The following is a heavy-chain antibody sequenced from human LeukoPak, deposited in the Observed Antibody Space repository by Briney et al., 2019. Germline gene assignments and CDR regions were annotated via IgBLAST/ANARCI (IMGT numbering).Heavy chain of an antibody. J-gene: IGHJ3*02. CDR1: GGSISSGSYY. Sequence: SETLSLTCTVSGGSISSGSYYWSWIRQPAGKGLEWIGRIYTSGSTNYNPSLASRVTMSVETSKNQFSLKLRSVTAADTAVYYCASYRYYYDTSGYEPTAFDIWGQGTMVTVSS. CDR3: ASYRYYYDTSGYEPTAFDI. D-gene: IGHD3-22*01. CDR2: IYTSGST. V-gene: IGHV4-61*02.